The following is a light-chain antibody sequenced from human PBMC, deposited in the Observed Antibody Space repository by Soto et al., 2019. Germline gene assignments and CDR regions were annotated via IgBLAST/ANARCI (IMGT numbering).Light chain of an antibody. CDR2: GAS. CDR3: QQYNNWPPWT. Sequence: EIVLTQSPGTLSLSPGERATLSCRASQSVSSNLAWYQQKPCQAPRLLIYGASTRAAGIPARFSGSGSGTEFTLTISSLQSEDFAVYYCQQYNNWPPWTFGQGTKVDIK. CDR1: QSVSSN. J-gene: IGKJ1*01. V-gene: IGKV3-15*01.